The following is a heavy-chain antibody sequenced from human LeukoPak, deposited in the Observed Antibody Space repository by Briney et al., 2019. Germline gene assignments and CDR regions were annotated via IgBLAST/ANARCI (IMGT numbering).Heavy chain of an antibody. CDR3: ARLFGGVTTFDY. CDR1: GFSFSPYW. J-gene: IGHJ4*02. D-gene: IGHD4-17*01. V-gene: IGHV3-7*01. Sequence: GGSLRLSCAASGFSFSPYWMSWVRQGPGKGLDWVAGINPDGSGASYVDSVKGRFIISRDNAQNSLYLQMNSLSAEDTAVYYCARLFGGVTTFDYWGQGILVTVSS. CDR2: INPDGSGA.